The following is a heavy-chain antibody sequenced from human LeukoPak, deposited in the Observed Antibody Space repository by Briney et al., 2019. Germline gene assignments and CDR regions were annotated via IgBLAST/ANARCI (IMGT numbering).Heavy chain of an antibody. Sequence: GSLRLSCAASGFTFSSYGMHWVRQAPGKGLEWVAVISYDGSNKYYADSVKGRFTISRDNSKNSLYLQMNSLRAEDTAVYYCAELGITMIGGVWGKGTTVTISS. CDR1: GFTFSSYG. V-gene: IGHV3-30*18. CDR2: ISYDGSNK. D-gene: IGHD3-10*02. CDR3: AELGITMIGGV. J-gene: IGHJ6*04.